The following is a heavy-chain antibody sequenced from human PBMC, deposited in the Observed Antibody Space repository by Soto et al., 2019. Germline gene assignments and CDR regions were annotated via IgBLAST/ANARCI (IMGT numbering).Heavy chain of an antibody. D-gene: IGHD3-3*01. CDR1: GCSISSGGYY. CDR3: AREGDFWSGYRFDP. J-gene: IGHJ5*02. CDR2: IYYSGST. Sequence: PSEPLSLTFTISGCSISSGGYYWRWIRQHPGKGLEWIGYIYYSGSTYYNPSLKSRVTISVDTSKNQFSLKLSSVTAADTAVYYCAREGDFWSGYRFDPWGQGTLVTVSS. V-gene: IGHV4-31*03.